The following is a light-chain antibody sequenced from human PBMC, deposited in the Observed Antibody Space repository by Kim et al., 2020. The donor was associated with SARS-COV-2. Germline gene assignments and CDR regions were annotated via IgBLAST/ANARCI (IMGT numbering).Light chain of an antibody. CDR3: QQYNSYSYT. Sequence: SASVGDRVTLPGRASQSISSWLAWYQQKPGKAPKLLIYDASSLESGVPSRFSGSGSGTEFTLTISSLQPDDFATYYCQQYNSYSYTFGQGTKLEI. V-gene: IGKV1-5*01. J-gene: IGKJ2*01. CDR1: QSISSW. CDR2: DAS.